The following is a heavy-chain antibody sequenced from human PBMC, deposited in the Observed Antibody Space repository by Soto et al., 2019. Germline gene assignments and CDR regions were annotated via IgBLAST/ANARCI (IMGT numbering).Heavy chain of an antibody. V-gene: IGHV1-2*02. CDR1: GYTFTGYY. Sequence: QVQLVQSGAEVKKPGASVKVSCKASGYTFTGYYMHWVRQAPGQGLEWMGWINPNSGGTNYAQKFQGRVTKTRDTSISTAYMELSRLRSDDTAVYYCARDRVTMVRGAKGWFDPWGQGTLVTVSS. CDR2: INPNSGGT. D-gene: IGHD3-10*01. J-gene: IGHJ5*02. CDR3: ARDRVTMVRGAKGWFDP.